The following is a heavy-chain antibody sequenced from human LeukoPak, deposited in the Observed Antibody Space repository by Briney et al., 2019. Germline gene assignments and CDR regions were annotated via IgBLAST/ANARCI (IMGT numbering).Heavy chain of an antibody. J-gene: IGHJ4*02. CDR2: ISWNSGSI. D-gene: IGHD3-16*01. V-gene: IGHV3-9*01. Sequence: PGRSLRLSCAASGFTFDDYAMHWVRQAPGKGLEWVSGISWNSGSIGYADSVKGRFAISRDNAKNSLYLQMNSLRAEDTALYYCAKEGGRPPVAYFDYWGQGTLVTVSS. CDR3: AKEGGRPPVAYFDY. CDR1: GFTFDDYA.